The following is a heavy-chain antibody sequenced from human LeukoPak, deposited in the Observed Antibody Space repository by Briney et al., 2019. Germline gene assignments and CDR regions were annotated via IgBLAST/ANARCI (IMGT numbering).Heavy chain of an antibody. V-gene: IGHV4-59*01. D-gene: IGHD6-13*01. CDR2: IYYSGST. J-gene: IGHJ3*02. Sequence: SETLSLTCTVSGGSISSYYWSWIRQPPGKGLEWIGYIYYSGSTNYNPSLKSRVTISVDTSKNQFSLKLSSVTAADTAVYYCARGYSSSWYASPVFSDIWGQGTMVTVSS. CDR3: ARGYSSSWYASPVFSDI. CDR1: GGSISSYY.